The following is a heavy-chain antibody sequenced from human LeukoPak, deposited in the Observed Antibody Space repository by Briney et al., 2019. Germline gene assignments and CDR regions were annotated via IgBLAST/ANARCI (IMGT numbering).Heavy chain of an antibody. CDR2: INPYNGNT. Sequence: ASVKVSCKASGYSFTSYGITGVRQAPGRGLEWMGWINPYNGNTNYAQKLQGRVTITTDTSTSTAYMDLRSLRSDDTAVYYCARERSGWFFSNWGQGTLVTVSS. J-gene: IGHJ4*02. CDR1: GYSFTSYG. D-gene: IGHD6-19*01. CDR3: ARERSGWFFSN. V-gene: IGHV1-18*01.